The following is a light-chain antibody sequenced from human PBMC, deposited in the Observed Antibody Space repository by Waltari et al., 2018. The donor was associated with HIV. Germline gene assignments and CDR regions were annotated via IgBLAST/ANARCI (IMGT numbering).Light chain of an antibody. CDR2: GAS. Sequence: EYVLTQSPGPLSLSPGVRATLSCRASQSVSSNYLAWYQQKPGHAPRLLMYGASSRATGIPDRFSGGGSGTDFTLTISRLEPEDFAVYFCQQYDTSPWTFGQGTKVEIK. CDR1: QSVSSNY. V-gene: IGKV3-20*01. CDR3: QQYDTSPWT. J-gene: IGKJ1*01.